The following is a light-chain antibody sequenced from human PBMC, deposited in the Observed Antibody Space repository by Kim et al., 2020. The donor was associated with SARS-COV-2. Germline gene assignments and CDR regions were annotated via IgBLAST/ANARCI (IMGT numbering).Light chain of an antibody. CDR1: QSVSSSY. V-gene: IGKV3-20*01. CDR3: QQYGRA. CDR2: GAS. J-gene: IGKJ1*01. Sequence: LSLSPGERAPLSCRASQSVSSSYLAWYQQKPGQAPRLLIYGASSRATGIPDRFSGSGSGTDFTLTISRLEPEDFAVYYCQQYGRAFGQGTKVDIK.